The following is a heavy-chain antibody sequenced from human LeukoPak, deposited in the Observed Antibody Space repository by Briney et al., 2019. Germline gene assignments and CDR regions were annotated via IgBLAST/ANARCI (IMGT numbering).Heavy chain of an antibody. Sequence: GGSLRLSCAASGFTFSSYIMNWVRQAPGKGLEWVSYISSSSSTIYYADSVKGRFTISRDNAKNSLYLQMNSLRAEDTAVYYCARDRPVDPFDYWGQGTLVTVSS. CDR2: ISSSSSTI. D-gene: IGHD4-23*01. CDR3: ARDRPVDPFDY. J-gene: IGHJ4*02. CDR1: GFTFSSYI. V-gene: IGHV3-48*04.